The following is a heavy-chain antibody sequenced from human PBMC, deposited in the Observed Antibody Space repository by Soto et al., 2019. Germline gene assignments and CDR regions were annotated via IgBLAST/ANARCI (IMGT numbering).Heavy chain of an antibody. Sequence: PGGSLRLSCAASGFTVSSNYMSWVRQAPGKGLEWVSIIYSGGSTYYADSVKGRFTVSRDNSKNTVYLQMNSLRAEDTAVYYCAANSGYGRFDYWGQGTLVTVSS. D-gene: IGHD5-12*01. J-gene: IGHJ4*02. CDR2: IYSGGST. CDR3: AANSGYGRFDY. CDR1: GFTVSSNY. V-gene: IGHV3-66*01.